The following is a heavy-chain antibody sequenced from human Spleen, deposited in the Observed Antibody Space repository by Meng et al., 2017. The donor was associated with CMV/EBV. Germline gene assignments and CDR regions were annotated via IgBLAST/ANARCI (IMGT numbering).Heavy chain of an antibody. CDR3: AKAFSASWYREYYDD. CDR2: INSDGSST. J-gene: IGHJ4*02. CDR1: GFTSSYYW. V-gene: IGHV3-74*01. D-gene: IGHD6-13*01. Sequence: GGSLRLSCAASGFTSSYYWMHWVRQAPGKGLVWVSRINSDGSSTSYADSVKGRFTVSRDNSKNTLYLQMDSLRAEDTALYYCAKAFSASWYREYYDDWGQGTLVTVSS.